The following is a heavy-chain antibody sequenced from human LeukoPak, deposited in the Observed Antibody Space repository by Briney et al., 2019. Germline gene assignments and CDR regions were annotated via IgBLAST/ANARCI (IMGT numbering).Heavy chain of an antibody. CDR2: ISGSGGST. CDR3: ATHFHSHSYLTPLYGIDV. J-gene: IGHJ6*02. CDR1: GFTFSSYA. V-gene: IGHV3-23*01. D-gene: IGHD3-9*01. Sequence: GGSLRLSCAASGFTFSSYAMSWVRQAPGKGLEWVSAISGSGGSTYYADSVKGRFTISRDNSKNSLYLQMNSLRDEDTALYYCATHFHSHSYLTPLYGIDVWGQGTTVTVS.